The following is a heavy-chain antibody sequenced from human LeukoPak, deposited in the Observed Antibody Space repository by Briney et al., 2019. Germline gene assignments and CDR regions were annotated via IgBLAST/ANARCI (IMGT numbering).Heavy chain of an antibody. CDR3: ARDRGTWNDDGFDY. J-gene: IGHJ4*02. D-gene: IGHD1-1*01. V-gene: IGHV4-4*07. Sequence: SETLSLTCTASGGSISSYYWSWIRQPAGKGLEWIGRIYISGSTNYNPSLKSRVTMSVDTSKNQFSLKLSSVTAADTAVYYCARDRGTWNDDGFDYWGQGTLVTVSS. CDR1: GGSISSYY. CDR2: IYISGST.